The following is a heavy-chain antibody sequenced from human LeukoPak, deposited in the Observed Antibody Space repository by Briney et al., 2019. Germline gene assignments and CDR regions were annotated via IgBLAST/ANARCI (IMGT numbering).Heavy chain of an antibody. J-gene: IGHJ4*02. CDR2: VLNIGST. Sequence: PSETLSLTCTVSGGSISSYYWSWIRQPPGMGLEWIGYVLNIGSTNYNPSLKSRVTISLDTSKNQFPLKLSSVTAADTAVYYCARHVTVASRGFDYWGQGTLVTVSS. CDR1: GGSISSYY. CDR3: ARHVTVASRGFDY. D-gene: IGHD5-12*01. V-gene: IGHV4-59*08.